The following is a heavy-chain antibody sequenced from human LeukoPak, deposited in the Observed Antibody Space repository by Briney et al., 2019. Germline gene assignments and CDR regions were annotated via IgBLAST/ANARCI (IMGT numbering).Heavy chain of an antibody. CDR3: ASSRWEVPAAIGYFDY. D-gene: IGHD2-2*02. CDR1: GFPFSSYW. V-gene: IGHV3-7*01. J-gene: IGHJ4*02. Sequence: GGSLRLSCAASGFPFSSYWMSWVRQAPGKGREWVANIKQDGSEKYYVDSVKGRFTISRDNAKNSLYLQMNSLRAEDTAVYYCASSRWEVPAAIGYFDYWGQGTLVTVSS. CDR2: IKQDGSEK.